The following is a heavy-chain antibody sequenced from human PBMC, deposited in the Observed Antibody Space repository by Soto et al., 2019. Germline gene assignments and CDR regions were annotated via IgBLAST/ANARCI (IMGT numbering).Heavy chain of an antibody. D-gene: IGHD3-9*01. V-gene: IGHV3-53*01. CDR2: IYSGGST. CDR3: ARDPRYFDWLLSDYYYGMDV. Sequence: GGGLIQPGGSLRLSCAASGFTVSSNYMSWVRQAPGKGLEWVSVIYSGGSTYYADSVKGRFTISRDNSKNTLYLQMNSLRAEDTAVYYCARDPRYFDWLLSDYYYGMDVWGQGTTVTVSS. CDR1: GFTVSSNY. J-gene: IGHJ6*02.